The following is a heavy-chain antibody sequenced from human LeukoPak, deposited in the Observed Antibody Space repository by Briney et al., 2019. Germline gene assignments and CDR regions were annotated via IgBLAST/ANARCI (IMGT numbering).Heavy chain of an antibody. Sequence: GGSLRLSCAASGFTFSSYSMNWVRQAPGKGLEWVSSISSSSSYIYYADSVKGRFTISRDNAKNSLYLQMNSLRAEDTAVYYCARDGRAPPGNFDCWGQGTLVTVSS. CDR1: GFTFSSYS. V-gene: IGHV3-21*01. J-gene: IGHJ4*02. CDR2: ISSSSSYI. D-gene: IGHD1-1*01. CDR3: ARDGRAPPGNFDC.